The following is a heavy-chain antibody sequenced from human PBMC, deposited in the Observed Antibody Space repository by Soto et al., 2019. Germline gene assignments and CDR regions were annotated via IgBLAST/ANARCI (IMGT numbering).Heavy chain of an antibody. J-gene: IGHJ6*02. CDR2: INPTGGGRT. Sequence: ASVKVSCKASGYDVTRYYIHWVRQGPGQGLEWMGIINPTGGGRTKYAQKFQGRVTVTSDRSTSTVYMELTSLRSDDTAVYYCAKVRENDGDPHLDYYYYGMDVWGQGTTVTVSS. CDR3: AKVRENDGDPHLDYYYYGMDV. V-gene: IGHV1-46*01. CDR1: GYDVTRYY. D-gene: IGHD1-1*01.